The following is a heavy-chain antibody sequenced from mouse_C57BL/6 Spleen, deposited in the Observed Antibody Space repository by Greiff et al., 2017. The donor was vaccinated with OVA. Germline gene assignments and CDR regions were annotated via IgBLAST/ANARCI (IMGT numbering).Heavy chain of an antibody. CDR1: GFNIKDYY. J-gene: IGHJ3*01. Sequence: DVKLQESGAELVRPGASVKLSCTASGFNIKDYYMHWVKQRPEQGLEWIGRIDPEDGDTEYAPKFQGKATMTADTSSNTAYLQLSSLTSEDTAVYYCTPPYPWFAYWGQGTLVTVSA. CDR3: TPPYPWFAY. CDR2: IDPEDGDT. V-gene: IGHV14-1*01.